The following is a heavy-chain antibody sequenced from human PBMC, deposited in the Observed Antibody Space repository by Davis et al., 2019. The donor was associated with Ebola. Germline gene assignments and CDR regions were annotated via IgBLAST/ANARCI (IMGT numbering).Heavy chain of an antibody. Sequence: SLKISCAASGFTFDDYAMHWVRQAPGKGLEWVSGISWNSGSIGYADSVKGRFTISRDNAKNSLYLQMNSLRAEDTALYYCAKATGYSSSWPLGYWGQGTLVTVSS. CDR3: AKATGYSSSWPLGY. D-gene: IGHD6-13*01. J-gene: IGHJ4*02. CDR1: GFTFDDYA. V-gene: IGHV3-9*01. CDR2: ISWNSGSI.